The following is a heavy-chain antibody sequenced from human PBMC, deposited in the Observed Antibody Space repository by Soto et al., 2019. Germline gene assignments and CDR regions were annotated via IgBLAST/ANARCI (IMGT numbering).Heavy chain of an antibody. J-gene: IGHJ5*02. CDR3: ARGGIVVPAADNWFDP. Sequence: EVQLLESGGGLVQPGGSLRLSCAASGFTFSSYAMSWVRQAPGKGLEWVSAISGSGGSTYYADSVKGRFTISRDNSKNTLYLQMNSLRAEDTGVYYCARGGIVVPAADNWFDPWGQGTLVTVSS. V-gene: IGHV3-23*01. CDR2: ISGSGGST. CDR1: GFTFSSYA. D-gene: IGHD2-2*01.